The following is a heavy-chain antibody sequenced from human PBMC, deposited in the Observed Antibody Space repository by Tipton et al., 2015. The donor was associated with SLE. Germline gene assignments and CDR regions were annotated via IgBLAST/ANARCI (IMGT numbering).Heavy chain of an antibody. CDR2: IYYSGST. J-gene: IGHJ4*02. CDR3: ARDAGDPYYFDY. D-gene: IGHD3-16*01. Sequence: TLSLTCTVSGGSISSHYWSWIRQPPGKGLEWIGYIYYSGSTSYNPSLKSRVTISVDMSKNQFSLKLSSVTAADTAVYYCARDAGDPYYFDYWGQGTLVTVSS. CDR1: GGSISSHY. V-gene: IGHV4-59*11.